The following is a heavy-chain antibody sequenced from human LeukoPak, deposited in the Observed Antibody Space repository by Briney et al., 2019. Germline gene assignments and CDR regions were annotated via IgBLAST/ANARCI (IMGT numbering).Heavy chain of an antibody. CDR1: GYRFTSYW. D-gene: IGHD5-24*01. J-gene: IGHJ4*02. V-gene: IGHV5-51*01. CDR2: IWPGDSQT. Sequence: GESLKISCKGSGYRFTSYWIGWVRQMPGEGLEWMGIIWPGDSQTTHSPSFQGQVTLSADKSISTAYLQWNSLKASDTAIYYCARVEMATKPTYYFDSWGQGSLVTVSS. CDR3: ARVEMATKPTYYFDS.